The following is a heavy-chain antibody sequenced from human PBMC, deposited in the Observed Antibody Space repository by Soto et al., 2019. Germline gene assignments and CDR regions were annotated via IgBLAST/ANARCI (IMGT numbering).Heavy chain of an antibody. Sequence: GASVKVSCKASGDTLSNFDFNWVRQATGQGLEWMGWMNPNSGNTGYAQKFQGRVTMTRNTSISTAYMELSSLRSEDTAVYYCARLTVDTAMANDAFDIWGQGTMVTVSS. CDR3: ARLTVDTAMANDAFDI. D-gene: IGHD5-18*01. CDR2: MNPNSGNT. CDR1: GDTLSNFD. J-gene: IGHJ3*02. V-gene: IGHV1-8*01.